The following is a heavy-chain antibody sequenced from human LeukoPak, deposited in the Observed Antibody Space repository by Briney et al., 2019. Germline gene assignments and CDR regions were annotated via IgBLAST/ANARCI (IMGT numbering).Heavy chain of an antibody. Sequence: PMASVKVSCKASGYTFTSYGISWVRQAPGQGLEWMGWISAYNGNTNYAQKLQGRVTMTTDTSTSTAYMELRSLRSDDTAVYYCAVDPRVYYYDPSDAFDIWGQGTMVTVSS. CDR1: GYTFTSYG. V-gene: IGHV1-18*01. J-gene: IGHJ3*02. CDR3: AVDPRVYYYDPSDAFDI. CDR2: ISAYNGNT. D-gene: IGHD3-22*01.